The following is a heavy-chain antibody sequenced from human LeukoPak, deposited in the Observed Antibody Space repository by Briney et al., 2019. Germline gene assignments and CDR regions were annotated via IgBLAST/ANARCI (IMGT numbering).Heavy chain of an antibody. CDR3: ARGTGLYDYGDYGGPVDAFDI. Sequence: SETLSLTCTVSGGSISSCYWSWIRQPAGKGLEWIGRIYTSGSTNYNPSLKSRVTMSVDTSKNQFPLKLSSVTAADTAVYYCARGTGLYDYGDYGGPVDAFDIWGQGTMVTVSS. CDR2: IYTSGST. CDR1: GGSISSCY. V-gene: IGHV4-4*07. J-gene: IGHJ3*02. D-gene: IGHD4-17*01.